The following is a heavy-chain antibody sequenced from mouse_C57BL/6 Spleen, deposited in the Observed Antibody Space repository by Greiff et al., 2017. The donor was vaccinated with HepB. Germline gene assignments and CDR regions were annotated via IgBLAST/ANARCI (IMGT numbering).Heavy chain of an antibody. CDR1: GYTFTDYY. V-gene: IGHV1-26*01. Sequence: EVQLQQSGPELVKPGASVKISCKASGYTFTDYYMNWVKQSHGKSLEWIGDINPNNGGTSYNQKFKGKATLTVDKSSSTAYMELRSLTSEDSAVYYCARPIYYGVYYAMDYWGQGTSVTVSS. CDR2: INPNNGGT. CDR3: ARPIYYGVYYAMDY. D-gene: IGHD2-13*01. J-gene: IGHJ4*01.